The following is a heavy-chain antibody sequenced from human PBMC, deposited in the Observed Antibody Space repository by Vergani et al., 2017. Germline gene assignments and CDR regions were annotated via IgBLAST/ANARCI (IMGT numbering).Heavy chain of an antibody. CDR2: LSASGSSR. D-gene: IGHD3-22*01. CDR3: AKRGNNSGYFDAFDI. CDR1: GFTFSDYA. Sequence: EVQMLESGGGLVQPGGSLRLSCGASGFTFSDYAMSWVRQAPGKGLEWVSGLSASGSSRFYADSVKCRFTISRDNSKDTLFLHMSSLRGEDTAVYYCAKRGNNSGYFDAFDIWGQGTLVTVSS. J-gene: IGHJ3*02. V-gene: IGHV3-23*01.